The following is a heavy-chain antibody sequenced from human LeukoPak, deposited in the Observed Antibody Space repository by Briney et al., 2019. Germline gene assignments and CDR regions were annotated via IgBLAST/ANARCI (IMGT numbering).Heavy chain of an antibody. J-gene: IGHJ6*02. V-gene: IGHV1-18*01. CDR1: GYTFTSYG. Sequence: ASVKVSCKASGYTFTSYGISWVRQAPGQGLEWMGWISAYNGNTNYAQKLQGRVTMTTDTSTSTAYMELRSLRSDDTAVYYCARGYYDILTGYSPYYYYYYGMDVWGQGTTVTVSS. CDR2: ISAYNGNT. CDR3: ARGYYDILTGYSPYYYYYYGMDV. D-gene: IGHD3-9*01.